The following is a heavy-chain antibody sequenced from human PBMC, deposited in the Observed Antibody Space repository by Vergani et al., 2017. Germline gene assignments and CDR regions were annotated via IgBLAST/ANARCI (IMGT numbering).Heavy chain of an antibody. J-gene: IGHJ6*03. Sequence: QVQLQESGPGLVKPSQTLSLTCTVSGGSISSGSYYWSWIRQPAGKGLEWIGRIYTSGSTNYNPSLKSRVTMSVDTSKNQFSLKLSSVTAADTAVYYCGGGGPLVSPGYSSGWSVYYMDVWGKGTTVTVSS. D-gene: IGHD6-13*01. CDR1: GGSISSGSYY. CDR3: GGGGPLVSPGYSSGWSVYYMDV. V-gene: IGHV4-61*02. CDR2: IYTSGST.